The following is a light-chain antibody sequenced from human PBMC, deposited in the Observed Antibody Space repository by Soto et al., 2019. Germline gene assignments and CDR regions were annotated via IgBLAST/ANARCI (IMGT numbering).Light chain of an antibody. CDR1: SSNIGAGYD. CDR3: QSYDSSLDVV. CDR2: GNS. J-gene: IGLJ2*01. V-gene: IGLV1-40*01. Sequence: QSVRTQPPSVSGAQGQRVTISCTGSSSNIGAGYDVHWYQQLPGTAPKLLIYGNSNRPSAVPDRFSGSKSCTSASLAITGLQADDEADYYCQSYDSSLDVVFGGGTKLTVL.